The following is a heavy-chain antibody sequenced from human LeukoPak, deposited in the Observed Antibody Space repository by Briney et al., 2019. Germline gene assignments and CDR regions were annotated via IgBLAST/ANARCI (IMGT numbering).Heavy chain of an antibody. Sequence: SETLSLTCTVSGGSISSSNYYWGWIRQPPGKVLEWIGSIYYSGSTYSNPSLKSRVIISVDTSKSQFSLKVSSVTAADTGVYHCARLRGYSYGSVDYWGQGTLVTVSS. CDR3: ARLRGYSYGSVDY. CDR1: GGSISSSNYY. CDR2: IYYSGST. V-gene: IGHV4-39*01. J-gene: IGHJ4*02. D-gene: IGHD5-18*01.